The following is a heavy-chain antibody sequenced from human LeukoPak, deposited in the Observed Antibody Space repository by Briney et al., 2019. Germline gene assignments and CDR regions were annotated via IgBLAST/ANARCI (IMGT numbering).Heavy chain of an antibody. CDR1: GFKFDDYG. CDR3: ARDETGIDY. J-gene: IGHJ4*02. CDR2: IKWNSDIT. V-gene: IGHV3-20*04. Sequence: PGGSLRLSCATFGFKFDDYGMTWGRQAPGKGLEWGSSIKWNSDITTYGDSVKGRFTISRDNAKNSLYLEMNSLRAEDTALYYCARDETGIDYWGQGTLVTVSS. D-gene: IGHD3-9*01.